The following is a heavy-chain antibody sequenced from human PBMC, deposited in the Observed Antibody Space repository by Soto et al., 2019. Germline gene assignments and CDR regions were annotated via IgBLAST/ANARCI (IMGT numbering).Heavy chain of an antibody. CDR1: GDSFSSYY. CDR3: AALDGALDY. CDR2: IFHTGNT. V-gene: IGHV4-59*01. D-gene: IGHD3-10*01. Sequence: SETLSLTCTVSGDSFSSYYWTWIRQPPGKRLEWVAYIFHTGNTNYNPSLKSRVTISVDTSKNQFSLKLRSVTPVDTAVYYCAALDGALDYWGPGTLVTVS. J-gene: IGHJ4*02.